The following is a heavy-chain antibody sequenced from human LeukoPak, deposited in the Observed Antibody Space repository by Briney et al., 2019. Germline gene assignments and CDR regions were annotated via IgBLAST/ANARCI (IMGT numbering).Heavy chain of an antibody. J-gene: IGHJ3*02. CDR1: GFAFIAYA. V-gene: IGHV3-23*01. Sequence: GGSLRLSCVASGFAFIAYALSWVRHTPGKGLEWVSTVSGSGGRTFYADSVKVRFTISRDNSKKTVSLQMNSLRVDDTAVYYCAKGGAAMTDAPHGDVVTTTLDGFDIWGQGSMVTVSS. CDR2: VSGSGGRT. CDR3: AKGGAAMTDAPHGDVVTTTLDGFDI. D-gene: IGHD2-21*02.